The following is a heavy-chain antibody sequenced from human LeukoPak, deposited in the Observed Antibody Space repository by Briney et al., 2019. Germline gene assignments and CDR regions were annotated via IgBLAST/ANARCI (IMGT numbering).Heavy chain of an antibody. D-gene: IGHD3-10*01. CDR2: IHSNGGA. CDR1: GGSISNYY. V-gene: IGHV4-59*01. CDR3: ASSNLGSLGQFDP. J-gene: IGHJ5*02. Sequence: SETLSLTCTVSGGSISNYYWRWIRQPPGKGLEWIGFIHSNGGANYNASLNSRATISRDTSRSQVSLKLTSVTAADTAVYYCASSNLGSLGQFDPWAEGPLVSVSS.